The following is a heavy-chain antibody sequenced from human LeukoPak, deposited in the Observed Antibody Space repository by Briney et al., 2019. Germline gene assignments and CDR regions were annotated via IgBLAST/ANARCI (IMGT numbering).Heavy chain of an antibody. V-gene: IGHV3-21*01. D-gene: IGHD3-22*01. CDR1: GFTFSSYS. CDR2: ISSSSSYI. J-gene: IGHJ3*02. CDR3: ARDYHDSMSPMHAFDI. Sequence: PGGSLRLSCAASGFTFSSYSMNWVRQAPGKGLEWVSSISSSSSYIYYADSVKGRFTISRDNAKNSLYLQMNSLRAEDTAVYYCARDYHDSMSPMHAFDIWGQGTMVTVSS.